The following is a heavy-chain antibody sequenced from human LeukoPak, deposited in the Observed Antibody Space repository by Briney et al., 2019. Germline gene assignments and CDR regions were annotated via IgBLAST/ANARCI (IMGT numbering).Heavy chain of an antibody. D-gene: IGHD3-3*01. CDR2: INPNSGGT. Sequence: GASVKVSCKASGYTFTGYYMHWVRQAPGQGLERMGWINPNSGGTNYAQKFQGRVTMTRDTSISTAYMELSRLRSDDTAVYYCARGRFLDSPLSYYFDYWGQGTLVTVSS. CDR1: GYTFTGYY. CDR3: ARGRFLDSPLSYYFDY. J-gene: IGHJ4*02. V-gene: IGHV1-2*02.